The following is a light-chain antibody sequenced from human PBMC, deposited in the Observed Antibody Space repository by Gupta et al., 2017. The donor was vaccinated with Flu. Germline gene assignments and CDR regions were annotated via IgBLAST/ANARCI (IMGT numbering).Light chain of an antibody. J-gene: IGKJ2*01. V-gene: IGKV2D-29*02. CDR2: YVS. Sequence: DIVMTQTPLSLSVTPGQPASISCKSSQSLLHSNGKTYLSWYLQKPGQSPQLLIYYVSNRLSGVPDSFTGSGSGTYFTLTISRVEAEDIGVYYCMQSTQLSYTFGQGTKLEIK. CDR1: QSLLHSNGKTY. CDR3: MQSTQLSYT.